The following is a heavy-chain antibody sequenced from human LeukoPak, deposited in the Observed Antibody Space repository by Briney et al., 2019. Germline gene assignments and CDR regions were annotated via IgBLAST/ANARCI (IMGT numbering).Heavy chain of an antibody. J-gene: IGHJ4*02. CDR2: IYHSGST. CDR1: GGSISSGGYY. D-gene: IGHD1-26*01. Sequence: SETLSLTCTVSGGSISSGGYYWSWIRQPPGKGLEWIGYIYHSGSTYYNPSLKSRVTISVDRSKNQFSLKLSSVTAADTAVYYCARGSGSYFRAPLNYWGQGTLITVSS. CDR3: ARGSGSYFRAPLNY. V-gene: IGHV4-30-2*01.